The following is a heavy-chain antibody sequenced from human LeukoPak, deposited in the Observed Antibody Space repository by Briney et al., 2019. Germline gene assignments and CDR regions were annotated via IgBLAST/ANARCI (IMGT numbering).Heavy chain of an antibody. CDR2: ISSSSSYI. D-gene: IGHD1-26*01. V-gene: IGHV3-21*04. CDR3: AKDRTVGASYWYFDL. Sequence: GGSLRLSCAASGFTFSSYSMNWVRQAPGKGLEWVSSISSSSSYIYYADSVKGRFTISRDNAKNSLYLHMNTLRAEDTAIYYCAKDRTVGASYWYFDLWGRGTLVTVSS. J-gene: IGHJ2*01. CDR1: GFTFSSYS.